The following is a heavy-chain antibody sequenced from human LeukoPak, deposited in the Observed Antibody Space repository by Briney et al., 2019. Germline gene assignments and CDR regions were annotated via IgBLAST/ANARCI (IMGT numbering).Heavy chain of an antibody. V-gene: IGHV1-2*02. CDR3: ARRCDTSSYYTYYLDY. D-gene: IGHD3-22*01. J-gene: IGHJ4*02. CDR1: GYTFTADY. Sequence: ASVKVSCKASGYTFTADYIHWVRQAPGQGLEWMGWINPNSGGTNYAQKFQGRVTMTRDTSISTAYMELSRLRSDDTAVYFCARRCDTSSYYTYYLDYGGQGTLVTVSS. CDR2: INPNSGGT.